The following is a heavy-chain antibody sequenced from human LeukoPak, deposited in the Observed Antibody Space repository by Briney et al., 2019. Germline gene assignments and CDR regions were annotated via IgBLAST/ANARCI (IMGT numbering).Heavy chain of an antibody. Sequence: PGGSLRLSCAASGFTFSSYAMSWVRQAPGKGLEWVSAISGSGGSTYYADSVEGRFTISRDNSKNTLYLQMNSLRAEDTAVYYCAKDYYDFWSGYYTDYWGQGTLVTVSS. J-gene: IGHJ4*02. CDR1: GFTFSSYA. CDR2: ISGSGGST. CDR3: AKDYYDFWSGYYTDY. V-gene: IGHV3-23*01. D-gene: IGHD3-3*01.